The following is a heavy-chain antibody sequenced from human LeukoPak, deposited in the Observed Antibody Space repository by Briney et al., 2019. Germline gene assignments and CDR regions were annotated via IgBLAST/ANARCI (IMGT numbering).Heavy chain of an antibody. CDR1: GFTFSTYA. Sequence: PGGSLRLSCAASGFTFSTYAMSWVRQAPGKGLEGVSAISGSGGSTYYADSVKGRFTISRDNSKNRLYLQMNSLRAEDTAVYYCAKDRYGSGSFPDYWGQGTLVTVSS. CDR2: ISGSGGST. J-gene: IGHJ4*02. D-gene: IGHD3-10*01. V-gene: IGHV3-23*01. CDR3: AKDRYGSGSFPDY.